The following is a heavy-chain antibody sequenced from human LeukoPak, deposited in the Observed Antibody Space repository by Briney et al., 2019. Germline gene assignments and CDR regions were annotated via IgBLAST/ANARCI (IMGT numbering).Heavy chain of an antibody. CDR3: AKVAEYSSGWCYDY. J-gene: IGHJ4*02. Sequence: GGSLRLSCAASGFTFSSYAMHWVRQAPGKGLEWVSTIRGSGGSTYYADSVKSRFTISRDNSKNTLYLQMNNLRVEDTAVYYCAKVAEYSSGWCYDYWGQGTLVTVSS. D-gene: IGHD6-19*01. V-gene: IGHV3-23*01. CDR2: IRGSGGST. CDR1: GFTFSSYA.